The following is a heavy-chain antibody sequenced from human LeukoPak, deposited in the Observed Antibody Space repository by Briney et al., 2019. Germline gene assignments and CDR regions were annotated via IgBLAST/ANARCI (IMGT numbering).Heavy chain of an antibody. CDR3: ARGSSARFIGPEY. CDR1: GFTFSTYW. D-gene: IGHD1-26*01. CDR2: IKQDGSDK. J-gene: IGHJ4*01. Sequence: GGSLRLSCAASGFTFSTYWMSWVRQAPGKGLEWVANIKQDGSDKFYADSMKGRFTISRDNAKNSVYLQMDSLRVEDTAVYFCARGSSARFIGPEYWGHGTLVTVSS. V-gene: IGHV3-7*01.